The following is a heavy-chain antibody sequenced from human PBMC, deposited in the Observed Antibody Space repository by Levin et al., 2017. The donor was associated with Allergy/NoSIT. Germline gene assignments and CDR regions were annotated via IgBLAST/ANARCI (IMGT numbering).Heavy chain of an antibody. V-gene: IGHV3-23*01. Sequence: GESLKISCAASGFTFSSYAMSWVRQAPGKGLEWVSAISGSGGSTYYADSVKGRFTISRDNSKNTLYLQMNSLRAEDTAVYYCAKAISSSVPRGDYWGQGTLVTVSS. CDR2: ISGSGGST. D-gene: IGHD6-6*01. CDR3: AKAISSSVPRGDY. J-gene: IGHJ4*02. CDR1: GFTFSSYA.